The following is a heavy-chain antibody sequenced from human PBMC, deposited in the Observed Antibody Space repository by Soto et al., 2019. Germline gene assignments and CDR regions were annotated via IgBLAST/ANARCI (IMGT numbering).Heavy chain of an antibody. V-gene: IGHV4-61*01. CDR1: GGSVSSGSYY. Sequence: SETLPLTCTVSGGSVSSGSYYFSWIRQPPGKGLEWIGYIYSSWGTNYNPSLKSRVTISVDTSKNQFSLKLSSVTAADTAVYYCARGGGVTATFDYWGQGTLVTVSS. D-gene: IGHD3-10*01. CDR3: ARGGGVTATFDY. J-gene: IGHJ4*02. CDR2: IYSSWGT.